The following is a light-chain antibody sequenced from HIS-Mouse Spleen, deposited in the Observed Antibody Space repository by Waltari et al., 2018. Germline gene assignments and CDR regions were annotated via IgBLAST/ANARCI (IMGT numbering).Light chain of an antibody. CDR3: QQRSNRPPT. CDR1: LSVSSY. V-gene: IGKV3-11*01. CDR2: DPS. Sequence: EIVLTQSPATLSLSRGERATLSCTASLSVSSYLAWYQQKPGQAPRPLINDPSNRATGIPDRFSGRGSGTRFKLTISSLEPEDFAVYYCQQRSNRPPTFGQGTRLEIK. J-gene: IGKJ5*01.